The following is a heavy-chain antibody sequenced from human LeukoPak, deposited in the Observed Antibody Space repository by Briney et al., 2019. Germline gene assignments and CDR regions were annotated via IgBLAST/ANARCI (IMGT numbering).Heavy chain of an antibody. CDR3: ARGRATGTGGNWFDP. V-gene: IGHV4-34*01. Sequence: SETLSLTCAVYGGSFSGYYWSWIRQPPGKGLEWIGEINHSGSTNYNPSLKSRVTISVDTSKNQFSLKLSSVTAADTAVYYCARGRATGTGGNWFDPWGQGTLVTVSS. CDR1: GGSFSGYY. CDR2: INHSGST. J-gene: IGHJ5*02. D-gene: IGHD1-1*01.